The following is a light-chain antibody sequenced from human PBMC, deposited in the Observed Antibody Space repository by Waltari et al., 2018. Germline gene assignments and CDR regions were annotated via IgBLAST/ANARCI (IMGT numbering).Light chain of an antibody. CDR2: DVT. Sequence: QSALTQPASVSGSPGQSITISCTGTSGDIGGYHYVSWYQQHPGKAPKLMIYDVTRWPCGVSNRFAGSKSGNTASLTISGLPAEDEADYYCTSYTSTNTVIFGGGTKVTV. V-gene: IGLV2-14*03. CDR3: TSYTSTNTVI. CDR1: SGDIGGYHY. J-gene: IGLJ2*01.